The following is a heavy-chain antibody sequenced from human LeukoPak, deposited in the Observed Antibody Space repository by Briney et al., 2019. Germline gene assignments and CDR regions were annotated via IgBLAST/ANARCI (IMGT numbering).Heavy chain of an antibody. CDR3: ARAWKGMANC. Sequence: SVKVSCKASGGTFSSYAISWVRQAPGQGLEWMGRIIPILGIANYAQKFQGRVTFTRDTSISTAYMELSSLRSEDTAVYYCARAWKGMANCWGQGTLVTVSS. D-gene: IGHD5-24*01. J-gene: IGHJ4*02. CDR1: GGTFSSYA. V-gene: IGHV1-69*04. CDR2: IIPILGIA.